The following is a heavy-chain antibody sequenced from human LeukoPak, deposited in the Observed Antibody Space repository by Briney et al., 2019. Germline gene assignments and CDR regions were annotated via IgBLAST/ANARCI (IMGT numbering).Heavy chain of an antibody. CDR3: AKALGPGVAAAGTLGY. CDR2: ISYDGSNK. Sequence: GRSLRLSCAASGFTFSSYGMHWVRQAPGKGLEWVAVISYDGSNKYYADSVKGRFTISRDNSKNTLYLQMNSLRAEDTAVYYCAKALGPGVAAAGTLGYWGQGTLVTVSS. V-gene: IGHV3-30*18. J-gene: IGHJ4*02. D-gene: IGHD6-13*01. CDR1: GFTFSSYG.